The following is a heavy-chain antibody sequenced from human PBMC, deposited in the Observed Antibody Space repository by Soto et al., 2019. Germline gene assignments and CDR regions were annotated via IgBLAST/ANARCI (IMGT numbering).Heavy chain of an antibody. V-gene: IGHV3-74*01. CDR3: ARARYSSSSASYYYGMDV. Sequence: PGGSLRLSCAASGFTLSTYFVHWVRHAPGKGLVWVSHINTDGSRTSYADSVEGRFTISRDNAKNTLYLQMNSLTAEDTAVYYCARARYSSSSASYYYGMDVWGQGTTVTVSS. CDR1: GFTLSTYF. CDR2: INTDGSRT. D-gene: IGHD6-6*01. J-gene: IGHJ6*02.